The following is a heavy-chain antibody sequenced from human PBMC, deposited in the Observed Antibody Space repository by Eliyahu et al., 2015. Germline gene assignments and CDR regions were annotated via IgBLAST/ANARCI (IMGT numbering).Heavy chain of an antibody. CDR3: AASVAYSYGYLDY. J-gene: IGHJ4*02. Sequence: EVQLVESGGGLVQPGGSLXLSXAASGFTFSSYAMXXVRQAPGKGLGWVSAISGGGGTTYYADSVKGRFTISRDNSKNTLYLQMSSLRADDTAVYYCAASVAYSYGYLDYWGQGTLVTVSS. D-gene: IGHD5-18*01. CDR2: ISGGGGTT. CDR1: GFTFSSYA. V-gene: IGHV3-23*04.